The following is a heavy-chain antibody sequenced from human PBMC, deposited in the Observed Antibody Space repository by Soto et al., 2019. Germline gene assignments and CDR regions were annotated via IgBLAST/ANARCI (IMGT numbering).Heavy chain of an antibody. J-gene: IGHJ3*02. CDR2: IYYSGST. V-gene: IGHV4-39*01. Sequence: SETLSLTCTVSGGSISSSSYYWGWIRQPPGKGLEWIGSIYYSGSTYYNPSLKSRVTISVDTSKNQFSLKLSSVTAADTAVYYCARQRYSYVDAFDIWGQGTMVTVSS. CDR1: GGSISSSSYY. CDR3: ARQRYSYVDAFDI. D-gene: IGHD5-18*01.